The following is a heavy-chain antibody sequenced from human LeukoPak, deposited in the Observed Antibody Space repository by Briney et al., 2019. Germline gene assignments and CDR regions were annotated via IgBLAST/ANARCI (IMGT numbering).Heavy chain of an antibody. V-gene: IGHV3-23*01. J-gene: IGHJ4*02. CDR1: GFTFSSHA. CDR3: AKSRRQQLVLKYFDY. Sequence: GGSLRLSCAASGFTFSSHAMSWVRQAPGKGLEWVSAISGSGGSTYYADSVKGRFTISRDNSKNTLYLQMNSLRAEDTAVYYCAKSRRQQLVLKYFDYWGQGTLLTVSS. D-gene: IGHD6-13*01. CDR2: ISGSGGST.